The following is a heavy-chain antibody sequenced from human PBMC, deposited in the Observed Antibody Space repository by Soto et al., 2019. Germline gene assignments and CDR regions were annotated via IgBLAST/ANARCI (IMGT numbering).Heavy chain of an antibody. Sequence: GGALRLSCAASGFTFSSHSMNWVRQAPGKGLEWVSSISSSSSYIYYADSVKGRFTISRDNAKNSLYLQMNSLRAEDTAVYYCARDHAQDSPADAFDIWGQGTMVTVSS. V-gene: IGHV3-21*01. D-gene: IGHD3-22*01. CDR2: ISSSSSYI. CDR1: GFTFSSHS. J-gene: IGHJ3*02. CDR3: ARDHAQDSPADAFDI.